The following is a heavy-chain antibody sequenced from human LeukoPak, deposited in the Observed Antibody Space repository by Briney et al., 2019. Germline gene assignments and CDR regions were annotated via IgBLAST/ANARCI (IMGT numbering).Heavy chain of an antibody. J-gene: IGHJ3*02. CDR1: GFTFSSYW. CDR3: ARVELLWFGELLSTRPDAFDI. D-gene: IGHD3-10*01. V-gene: IGHV3-7*01. CDR2: IKQDGSEK. Sequence: GGSPRLSCAASGFTFSSYWMSWGRQAPGKGLEWVANIKQDGSEKYYVDSVKGRFTISRDNAKNSLYLQMNSLRAEDTAVYYCARVELLWFGELLSTRPDAFDIWGQGTMVTVSS.